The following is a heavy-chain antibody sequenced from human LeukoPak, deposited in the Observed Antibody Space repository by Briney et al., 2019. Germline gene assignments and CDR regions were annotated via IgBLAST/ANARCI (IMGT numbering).Heavy chain of an antibody. CDR3: AREQFYGTIVVPTDIPPRIGY. V-gene: IGHV3-23*01. CDR1: GFTFSTYA. J-gene: IGHJ4*02. Sequence: GGSLSLSCAASGFTFSTYAMTWVRQAPGKGLEWVSIINDNGGSTYYADSVKGRFTISRDNSENTLYLYMNRMRADDTDVYYCAREQFYGTIVVPTDIPPRIGYWGQGTLVTVSS. CDR2: INDNGGST. D-gene: IGHD2-2*01.